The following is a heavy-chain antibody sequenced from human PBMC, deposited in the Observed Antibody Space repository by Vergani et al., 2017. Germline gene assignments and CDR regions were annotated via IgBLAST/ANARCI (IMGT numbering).Heavy chain of an antibody. CDR1: GGSFSDYY. Sequence: QVHLQEAGPGLLKTSETLSLTCGVSGGSFSDYYWSWIRQAPGMGLEWIGEVNHGGSTNYNPSLKSRVSISVDTSKNQFSLQLTSVTAADSALYFCASIARAPTRRNPPPDYWGQGILVTVSS. CDR2: VNHGGST. V-gene: IGHV4-34*10. CDR3: ASIARAPTRRNPPPDY. D-gene: IGHD3-16*02. J-gene: IGHJ4*02.